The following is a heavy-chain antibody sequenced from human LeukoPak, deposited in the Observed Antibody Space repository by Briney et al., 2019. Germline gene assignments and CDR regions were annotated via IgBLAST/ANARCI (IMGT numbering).Heavy chain of an antibody. CDR3: ARSGYDWRWYFDY. CDR2: MNPNSGNT. Sequence: ASVKVSCKASGYTFTSYDINWVRQATGQGLEWMGWMNPNSGNTGYAQKFQGRVTMTRDTSISTAYMELSRLRSDDTAVYYCARSGYDWRWYFDYWGQGTLVTVSS. CDR1: GYTFTSYD. D-gene: IGHD5-12*01. J-gene: IGHJ4*02. V-gene: IGHV1-8*02.